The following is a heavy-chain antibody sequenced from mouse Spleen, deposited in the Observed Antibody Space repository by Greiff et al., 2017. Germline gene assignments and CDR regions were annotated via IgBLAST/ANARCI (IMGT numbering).Heavy chain of an antibody. D-gene: IGHD2-3*01. V-gene: IGHV1-63*02. CDR3: AREDDDYYGAMDY. Sequence: QVQLQQSGAELVRPGTSVKISCKASGYTFTNYWLGWVKQRPGHGLEWIGDIYPGGGYTNYNAKFQGKATLTADPSSSTAYMQLSSLTSEDPAVCCCAREDDDYYGAMDYWGQGTSVTVSS. CDR1: GYTFTNYW. J-gene: IGHJ4*01. CDR2: IYPGGGYT.